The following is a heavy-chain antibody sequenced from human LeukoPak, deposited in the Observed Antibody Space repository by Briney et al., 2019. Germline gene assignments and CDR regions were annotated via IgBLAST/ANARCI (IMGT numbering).Heavy chain of an antibody. Sequence: RPSETLSLTCTVSGGSISHVAYSWSWIRQPPGEGLEWIGLFHHTVGIDYKPSLKSRVTISGDRTKNQLSLTLTSVTAADTAVYYCVRGGGLPNCGGYCPPDTWGQGKMVIVSS. CDR2: FHHTVGI. CDR1: GGSISHVAYS. D-gene: IGHD2-21*02. V-gene: IGHV4-30-2*01. J-gene: IGHJ3*02. CDR3: VRGGGLPNCGGYCPPDT.